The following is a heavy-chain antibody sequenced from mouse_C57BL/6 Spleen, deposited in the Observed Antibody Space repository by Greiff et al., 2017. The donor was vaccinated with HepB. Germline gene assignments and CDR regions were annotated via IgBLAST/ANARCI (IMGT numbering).Heavy chain of an antibody. D-gene: IGHD2-10*02. Sequence: QVHVQQSGPELVKPGASVKISCKASGYAFSSSCMNWVKQRPGKGLEWIGRIYPGDGDTNYTGKFKGKATLTADKSSSTAYMQLSSLTSEDAAVYFCARGIFLETYWGQGTLVTVSA. CDR3: ARGIFLETY. CDR1: GYAFSSSC. V-gene: IGHV1-82*01. J-gene: IGHJ3*01. CDR2: IYPGDGDT.